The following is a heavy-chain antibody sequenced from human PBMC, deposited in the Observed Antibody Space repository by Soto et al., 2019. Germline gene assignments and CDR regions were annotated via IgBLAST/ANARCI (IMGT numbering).Heavy chain of an antibody. V-gene: IGHV4-59*01. J-gene: IGHJ4*02. D-gene: IGHD5-18*01. Sequence: SETLSLTCTVSGGSISSYYWSWIRQPPGKGLEWIGYIYYSGSNKYNPSNKSRGTISVDTSKNHFFLKLSSVTAADTAVYYCARGRIQLWYPFDYWGQGTLVTVS. CDR3: ARGRIQLWYPFDY. CDR2: IYYSGSN. CDR1: GGSISSYY.